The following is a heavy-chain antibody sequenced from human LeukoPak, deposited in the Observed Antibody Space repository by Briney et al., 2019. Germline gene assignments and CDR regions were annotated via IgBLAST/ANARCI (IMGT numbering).Heavy chain of an antibody. CDR2: MNPNSGNT. CDR1: GYTFTSYD. V-gene: IGHV1-8*01. J-gene: IGHJ6*03. CDR3: ARTTVTTPTGDYYYYYMGV. D-gene: IGHD4-11*01. Sequence: ASVKVSCKASGYTFTSYDINWVRQATGQGLEWMGWMNPNSGNTGYTQKFQGRVTMTRNTSISTAYMELSSLRSEDTAVYYCARTTVTTPTGDYYYYYMGVWGKGTTVTVSS.